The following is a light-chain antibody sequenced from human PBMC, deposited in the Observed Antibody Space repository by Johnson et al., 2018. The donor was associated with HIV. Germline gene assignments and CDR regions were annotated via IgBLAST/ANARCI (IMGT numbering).Light chain of an antibody. CDR1: SSNIGSHY. V-gene: IGLV1-51*01. Sequence: QSVLTQPPSVSAAPGQKVTISCSGSSSNIGSHYVSWYQQVPGTAPRLVIYDTIKRHSGIPDRFSGSKSGTSATLGITGLQTGDEADYYCGTWYSSLRKVFGTGTKVTVL. CDR3: GTWYSSLRKV. CDR2: DTI. J-gene: IGLJ1*01.